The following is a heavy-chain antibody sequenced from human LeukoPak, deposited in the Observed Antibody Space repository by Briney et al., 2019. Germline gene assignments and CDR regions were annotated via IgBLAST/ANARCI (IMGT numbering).Heavy chain of an antibody. CDR2: IYYSGST. J-gene: IGHJ4*02. Sequence: SETLSFTCTVSGGSISSGGYYWSWIRQHPGKGLEWIGYIYYSGSTYYNPSLKSRVTISVDTSKNQFSLKLSSVTAADTAVYYCAGYDSSGGLLGYFDYWGQGTLVTVSS. CDR1: GGSISSGGYY. CDR3: AGYDSSGGLLGYFDY. D-gene: IGHD3-22*01. V-gene: IGHV4-31*03.